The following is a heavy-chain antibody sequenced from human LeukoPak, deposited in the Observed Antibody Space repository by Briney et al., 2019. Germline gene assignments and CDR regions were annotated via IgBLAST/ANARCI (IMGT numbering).Heavy chain of an antibody. Sequence: SGGSLRLSCAASGFTFSSYAMSWVRQAPGKGLEWVSAISGSGGSTYYADSVKGRFTISRDNSKNTLYLQMNSLRAEDTAVYYCAKDVVPNYYGSGSYLDYWGQGTLVTVSS. V-gene: IGHV3-23*01. CDR3: AKDVVPNYYGSGSYLDY. CDR1: GFTFSSYA. D-gene: IGHD3-10*01. J-gene: IGHJ4*02. CDR2: ISGSGGST.